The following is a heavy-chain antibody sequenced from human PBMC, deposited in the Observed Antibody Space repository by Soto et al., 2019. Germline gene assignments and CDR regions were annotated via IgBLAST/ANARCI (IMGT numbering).Heavy chain of an antibody. Sequence: GGSLRLSCAASGFTFSSYAMSWVRQAPGKGLEWVSAISGSGGSTYYADSVKGRFTISRDNSKNTLYLQMNSLRAEDTAVYYCAKEYSYYDFWSGYSGMDVWGQGTTVNVSS. D-gene: IGHD3-3*01. V-gene: IGHV3-23*01. J-gene: IGHJ6*02. CDR3: AKEYSYYDFWSGYSGMDV. CDR1: GFTFSSYA. CDR2: ISGSGGST.